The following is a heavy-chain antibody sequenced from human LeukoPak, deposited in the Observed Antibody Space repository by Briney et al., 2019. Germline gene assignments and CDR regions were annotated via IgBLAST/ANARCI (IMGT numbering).Heavy chain of an antibody. Sequence: GESLKISFKGSGYSFTSYWIGWVRQMPGKGLEWMGIIYPGDSDTRYSPSFQGLVTISADKSISTAYLQWSSLKASDTAMYYCARHEGYCSSTSCYYYYYGMDVWGQGTTVTVSS. V-gene: IGHV5-51*01. CDR2: IYPGDSDT. CDR3: ARHEGYCSSTSCYYYYYGMDV. CDR1: GYSFTSYW. J-gene: IGHJ6*02. D-gene: IGHD2-2*01.